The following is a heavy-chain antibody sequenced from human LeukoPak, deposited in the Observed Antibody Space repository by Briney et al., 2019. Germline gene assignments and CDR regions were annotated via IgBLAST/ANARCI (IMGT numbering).Heavy chain of an antibody. CDR3: ARRITGAVDY. D-gene: IGHD7-27*01. Sequence: GESLKISCQGSGYSFTTYWIGWVRPMPGKGLEWMGIIYPGDSETRYSPSFQGQVTISADKSINTAYLQWSSLKASDTAMYYCARRITGAVDYWGQGTLVTVSS. V-gene: IGHV5-51*01. J-gene: IGHJ4*02. CDR1: GYSFTTYW. CDR2: IYPGDSET.